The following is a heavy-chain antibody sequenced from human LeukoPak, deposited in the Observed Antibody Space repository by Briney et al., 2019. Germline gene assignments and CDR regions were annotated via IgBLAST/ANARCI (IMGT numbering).Heavy chain of an antibody. D-gene: IGHD2-15*01. Sequence: GGSLRLSCAASGFVFSRYEMNWVRQAPGKGLEGVSYISDSSSTIYYGDSVKGRFTISRDNAKNSLCLQMNSLRAEDTAVYYCARGDEVVAADYYYYMDVWGKGTTVTISS. J-gene: IGHJ6*03. CDR1: GFVFSRYE. CDR2: ISDSSSTI. CDR3: ARGDEVVAADYYYYMDV. V-gene: IGHV3-48*03.